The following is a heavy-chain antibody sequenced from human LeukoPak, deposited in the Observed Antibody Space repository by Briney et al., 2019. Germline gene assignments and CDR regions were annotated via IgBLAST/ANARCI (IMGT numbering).Heavy chain of an antibody. Sequence: SETLSLTCAVYGGSFSGYYWSWIRQPPGKGLEWIGSIYYSGSTYYNLSLKSRVTISVDTSKNQFSLKLSSVTAADTAVYYCARPLDSSSWYAWGQGTPVTVSS. D-gene: IGHD6-13*01. CDR3: ARPLDSSSWYA. CDR1: GGSFSGYY. CDR2: IYYSGST. V-gene: IGHV4-34*01. J-gene: IGHJ5*02.